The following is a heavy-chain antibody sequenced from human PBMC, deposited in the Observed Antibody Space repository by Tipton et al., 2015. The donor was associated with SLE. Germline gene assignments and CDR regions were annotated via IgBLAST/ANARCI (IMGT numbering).Heavy chain of an antibody. CDR3: ARGDDYGDFWYFDL. V-gene: IGHV4-39*01. Sequence: TLSLTCTVSGGSISSSSYYWGWIRQPPGKGLEWIGSIFYSGSSYYNPSLKSRVTIYVDTSKNQFSLKLSSVTAADTAVYYCARGDDYGDFWYFDLWGRGTLVTVSS. CDR2: IFYSGSS. J-gene: IGHJ2*01. CDR1: GGSISSSSYY. D-gene: IGHD4-17*01.